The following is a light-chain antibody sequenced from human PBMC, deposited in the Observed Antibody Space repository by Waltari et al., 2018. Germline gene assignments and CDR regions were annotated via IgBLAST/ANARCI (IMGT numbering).Light chain of an antibody. V-gene: IGLV2-14*03. CDR1: SSDVGSDDS. J-gene: IGLJ2*01. CDR3: TSQSRNNVVI. Sequence: QSALTQPASVSGSPGQSITISCTGSSSDVGSDDSVSWYQAHPGQAPKVIIYDVSNRPSGVSDRFSGSKSGNTASLPISGLQPEDDANYYCTSQSRNNVVIFGGGTKLTVL. CDR2: DVS.